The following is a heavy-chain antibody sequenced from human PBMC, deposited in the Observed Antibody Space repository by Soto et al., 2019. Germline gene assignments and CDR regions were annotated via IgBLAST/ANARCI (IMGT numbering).Heavy chain of an antibody. CDR3: ARVERGTATTVVDAFDI. D-gene: IGHD1-7*01. J-gene: IGHJ3*02. CDR1: GGFVSSGSYY. CDR2: MSHSGGT. V-gene: IGHV4-34*01. Sequence: QVQLQQWGAGLLKPSETLSLTCAVYGGFVSSGSYYWSWFRQPPGKGLEWIGEMSHSGGTHFNPSLKSRVTISVDTSQNQFSLQKSSVTAADTALYYCARVERGTATTVVDAFDIWGPGTMVTVSS.